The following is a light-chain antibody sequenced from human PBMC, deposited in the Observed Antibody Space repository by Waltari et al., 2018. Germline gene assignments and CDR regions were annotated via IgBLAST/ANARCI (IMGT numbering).Light chain of an antibody. V-gene: IGLV4-69*01. CDR1: SGHITNV. CDR2: GNSDGSH. J-gene: IGLJ3*02. CDR3: QTGGHGTWV. Sequence: QLELTQSPSASASLGASVKLTCTLSSGHITNVVAWHQQQPQKGPRYLMKGNSDGSHSRGDGIPDRFSGSSSGAERYLTISSLQSEDEADYYCQTGGHGTWVFGGGTKLTVL.